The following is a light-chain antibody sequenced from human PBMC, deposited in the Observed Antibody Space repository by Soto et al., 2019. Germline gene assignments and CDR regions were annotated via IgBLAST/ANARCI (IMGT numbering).Light chain of an antibody. CDR2: GSS. Sequence: TVSVSKGERATXSFRASQSVSSSYLAWYQEKPGHAPRLLIYGSSIKATGIPDRFSGSRSKTDFTLTLRRLEPGYFAVYYCEQYGTAVRTFDQGTQVDI. CDR1: QSVSSSY. CDR3: EQYGTAVRT. J-gene: IGKJ1*01. V-gene: IGKV3-20*01.